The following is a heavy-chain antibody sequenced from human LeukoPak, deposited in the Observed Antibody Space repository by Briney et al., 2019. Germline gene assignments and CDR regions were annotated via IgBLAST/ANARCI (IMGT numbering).Heavy chain of an antibody. J-gene: IGHJ4*02. CDR2: IYPGDSDT. V-gene: IGHV5-51*01. D-gene: IGHD4-23*01. CDR3: ARPRHGGKEALYYFDY. Sequence: GESLKISCKGSGYIFTNDWIGWVRQMPGKGLEWMGIIYPGDSDTRYSPSFQGQVTISADKSISTAYLQWSSLKASDTAMYYCARPRHGGKEALYYFDYWGQGTLVTVSS. CDR1: GYIFTNDW.